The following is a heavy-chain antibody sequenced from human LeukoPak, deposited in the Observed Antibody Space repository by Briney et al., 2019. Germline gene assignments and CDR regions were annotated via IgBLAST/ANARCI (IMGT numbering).Heavy chain of an antibody. V-gene: IGHV3-7*01. Sequence: GGSLRLSGAGSGFTCSSYWMSWVRHAPGKGLEGLANIKPDGSEEYYVDSVKGRFTISRDNAENSLFLQMNSLRADDTAVYYCARDDGIRTVDYWGQGTLVTVHS. CDR2: IKPDGSEE. CDR1: GFTCSSYW. J-gene: IGHJ4*02. CDR3: ARDDGIRTVDY.